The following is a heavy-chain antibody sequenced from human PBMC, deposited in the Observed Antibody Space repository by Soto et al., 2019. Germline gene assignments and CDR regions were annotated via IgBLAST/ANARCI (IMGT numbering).Heavy chain of an antibody. CDR2: IYYSGST. CDR1: GVTIISGGYY. CDR3: ARVCGGDCHNGMDV. J-gene: IGHJ6*02. D-gene: IGHD2-21*02. Sequence: SETLSLTCTVSGVTIISGGYYWSWIRKHPGKGLEWIGYIYYSGSTYYNPSLKSRVTISVDTSKNQFSLKLSPVTAADTAVYYCARVCGGDCHNGMDVWGQGTTVTVSS. V-gene: IGHV4-31*03.